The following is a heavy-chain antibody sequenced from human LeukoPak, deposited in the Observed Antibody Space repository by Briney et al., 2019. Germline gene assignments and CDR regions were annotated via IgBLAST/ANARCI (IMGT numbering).Heavy chain of an antibody. CDR3: ARGDWFDP. Sequence: APVKVSCKASGYTFTSYDINWVRQAPGQGLEWMGWVSGYNGNTNYAQKFEGRVAMTTDTSSSTAYMELRSLKSDDTAIYYCARGDWFDPWGQGTLVTVSS. CDR1: GYTFTSYD. CDR2: VSGYNGNT. J-gene: IGHJ5*02. V-gene: IGHV1-18*01. D-gene: IGHD2-21*01.